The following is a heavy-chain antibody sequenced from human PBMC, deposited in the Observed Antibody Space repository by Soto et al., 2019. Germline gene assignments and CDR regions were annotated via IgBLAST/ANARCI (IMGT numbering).Heavy chain of an antibody. Sequence: SETPSLTRTVSVDSITSSGHHWGWIRQPPGKGLEWLGAVSFSGTTYDHPSLKSRVTIVVDTSKNQFSLHLSSVTAADPAVYYCTSNGRGYSGYDYDFWGQGALVPVYS. J-gene: IGHJ4*02. V-gene: IGHV4-39*01. CDR1: VDSITSSGHH. CDR3: TSNGRGYSGYDYDF. CDR2: VSFSGTT. D-gene: IGHD5-12*01.